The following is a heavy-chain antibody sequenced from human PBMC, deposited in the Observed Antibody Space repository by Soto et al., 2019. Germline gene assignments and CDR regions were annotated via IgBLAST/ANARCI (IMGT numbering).Heavy chain of an antibody. CDR1: GFTFSSYA. V-gene: IGHV3-23*01. J-gene: IGHJ5*02. CDR2: ISGSGGST. CDR3: AKPVAVGRNWFDP. Sequence: QPGGSLSLSCAASGFTFSSYAMSWVRQAPGKGLEWVSAISGSGGSTYYADSVKGRFTISRDNSKNTLYLQMNSLRAEDTAVYHCAKPVAVGRNWFDPWGQGTLVTVSS.